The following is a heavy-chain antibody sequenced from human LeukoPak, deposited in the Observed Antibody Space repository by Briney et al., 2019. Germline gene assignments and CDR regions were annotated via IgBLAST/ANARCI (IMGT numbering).Heavy chain of an antibody. V-gene: IGHV3-23*01. J-gene: IGHJ6*02. D-gene: IGHD6-19*01. CDR3: ARDGSRIAVAPRSWRDGDYYGMDV. Sequence: PGGSLRLSCAASGFTFSSYAMSWARQAPGKGLEWVSAISGSGGSTYYADSVKGRFTISRDNSKNTMYLQMNSLRAEDTAVYYCARDGSRIAVAPRSWRDGDYYGMDVWGQGTTVTVSS. CDR2: ISGSGGST. CDR1: GFTFSSYA.